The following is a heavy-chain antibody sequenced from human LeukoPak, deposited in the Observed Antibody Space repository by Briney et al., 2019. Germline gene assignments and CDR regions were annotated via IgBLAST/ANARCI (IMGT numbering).Heavy chain of an antibody. CDR1: GFTFSSYA. D-gene: IGHD3-9*01. Sequence: PGGSLRLSCAASGFTFSSYAMNWVRQAPGKGLEWVAGISSGDRTFHAESVKGRSTISRDKSKDTLYLQMNSLRAEDTAVYYCAKDATASPYFHWFDNWGQGTRVIVSS. CDR3: AKDATASPYFHWFDN. V-gene: IGHV3-23*01. J-gene: IGHJ4*02. CDR2: ISSGDRT.